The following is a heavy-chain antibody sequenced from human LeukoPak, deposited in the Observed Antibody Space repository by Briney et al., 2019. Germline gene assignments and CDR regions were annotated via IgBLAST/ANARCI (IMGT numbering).Heavy chain of an antibody. CDR2: INPSGGST. Sequence: ASVKVSCKTSGYTFTSYYMHWVCQAPGQGLEWMGIINPSGGSTTYAQKFQGRVTMTRDTSTNTVYMELSSLRSEDTAVYYCARGYDSSSWYVRPRAPQQPTSPFDYWGQGTLVTVSS. CDR3: ARGYDSSSWYVRPRAPQQPTSPFDY. D-gene: IGHD6-13*01. CDR1: GYTFTSYY. J-gene: IGHJ4*02. V-gene: IGHV1-46*01.